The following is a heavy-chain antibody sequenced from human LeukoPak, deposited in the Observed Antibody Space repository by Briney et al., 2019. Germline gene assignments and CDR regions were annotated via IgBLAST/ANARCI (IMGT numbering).Heavy chain of an antibody. D-gene: IGHD1-26*01. V-gene: IGHV1-46*01. CDR3: ARVSGPSTSGYDAFDI. J-gene: IGHJ3*02. CDR2: INPSGGST. Sequence: GASVKVSCKASGYTFTSYYMHWVRQAPGQGLEWMGIINPSGGSTSYAQKFQGRVTMTRDMSTSTVYMELSSLRSEDTAVYYCARVSGPSTSGYDAFDIWGQGTMVTVSS. CDR1: GYTFTSYY.